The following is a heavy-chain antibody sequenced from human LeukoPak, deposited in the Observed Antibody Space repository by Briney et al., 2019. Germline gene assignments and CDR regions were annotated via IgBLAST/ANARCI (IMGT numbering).Heavy chain of an antibody. V-gene: IGHV1-46*01. J-gene: IGHJ4*02. CDR1: GYTFTSYY. Sequence: SVKVSCKASGYTFTSYYMHWVRQAPGQGLEWMGIINPSGGSTSYAQKFQGRVTITADESTSTAYMELSSLRSEDTAVYYCAIPGVSDYWGQGTLVTVSS. CDR3: AIPGVSDY. CDR2: INPSGGST.